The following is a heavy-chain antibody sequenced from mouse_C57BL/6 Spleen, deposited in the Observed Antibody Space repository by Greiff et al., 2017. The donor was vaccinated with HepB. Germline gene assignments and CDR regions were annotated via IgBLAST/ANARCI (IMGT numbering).Heavy chain of an antibody. J-gene: IGHJ2*01. CDR1: GYTFTDYY. Sequence: VQLQQSGPELVKPGASVKISCKASGYTFTDYYMNWVKQSHGKSLEWIGDINPNNGGTSYNQKFKGKATLTVDKSSSTAYMELRSLTSEDSAVVYCERAGSNYLDYWGQGPTLTVSS. D-gene: IGHD5-1*01. V-gene: IGHV1-26*01. CDR2: INPNNGGT. CDR3: ERAGSNYLDY.